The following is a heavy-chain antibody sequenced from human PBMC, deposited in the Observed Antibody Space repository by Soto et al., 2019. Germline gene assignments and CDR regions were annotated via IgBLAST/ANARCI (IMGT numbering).Heavy chain of an antibody. J-gene: IGHJ4*01. CDR3: AKDQFRWFGELSRSCFDS. Sequence: GGSLRLSCAASGFTFSNYAMSWVRQAPGKGLEWVSGISGSAGSTYYAESVKGRLTIFRDNSRNTLYLQMNGLRAEDTAVYYCAKDQFRWFGELSRSCFDSWGHGTLVTVSS. CDR2: ISGSAGST. V-gene: IGHV3-23*01. D-gene: IGHD3-10*01. CDR1: GFTFSNYA.